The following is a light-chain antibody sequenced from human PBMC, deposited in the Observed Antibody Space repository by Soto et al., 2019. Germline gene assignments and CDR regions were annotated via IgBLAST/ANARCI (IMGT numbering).Light chain of an antibody. J-gene: IGLJ1*01. V-gene: IGLV2-11*01. CDR3: CSYADRYSLYV. Sequence: QSVLTQPRSVSGSPGQSVTISCTGTSSDVGGYNYVSWYQQHPGKAPKLMIYDVSKRPSGVPDRVSGSKSGNTASLTISVLQAEDEADYYCCSYADRYSLYVFGTGTKLTVL. CDR2: DVS. CDR1: SSDVGGYNY.